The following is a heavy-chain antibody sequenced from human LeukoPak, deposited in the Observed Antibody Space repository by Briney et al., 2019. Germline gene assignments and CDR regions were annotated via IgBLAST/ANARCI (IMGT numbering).Heavy chain of an antibody. Sequence: PSETLSLTCTVSGGSISSSSYYWGWIRQPPGKGLEWIGSIYYSGSTYYNPSLKSRVTISVDTSKNQFSLKLSSVTAADTAVYYCARASLAAAVDYWGQGTLVTVSS. CDR1: GGSISSSSYY. J-gene: IGHJ4*02. D-gene: IGHD6-13*01. V-gene: IGHV4-39*07. CDR2: IYYSGST. CDR3: ARASLAAAVDY.